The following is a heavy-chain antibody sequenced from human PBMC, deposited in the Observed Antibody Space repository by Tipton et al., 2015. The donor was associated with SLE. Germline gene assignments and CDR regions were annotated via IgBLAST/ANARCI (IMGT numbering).Heavy chain of an antibody. CDR2: IRSKAYGGTT. V-gene: IGHV3-49*04. CDR1: GFTFGDYA. CDR3: TRADGAYDLHFFDF. Sequence: SLRLSCTASGFTFGDYAMSWVRQAPGKGLEWVGFIRSKAYGGTTEYAASVKGRFTISRDDSKSIAYLQMNSLKTEDTAVYFCTRADGAYDLHFFDFWGQGSLVTVSS. D-gene: IGHD5-12*01. J-gene: IGHJ4*02.